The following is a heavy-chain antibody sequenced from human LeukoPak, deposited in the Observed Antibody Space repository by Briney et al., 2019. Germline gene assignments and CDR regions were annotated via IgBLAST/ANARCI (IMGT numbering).Heavy chain of an antibody. CDR1: GYTFTSNY. CDR2: ISPSGGST. Sequence: ASVKVSCKAFGYTFTSNYMHWVRQAPGQGPEWMGVISPSGGSTTYAQKFQGRVTITADESTSTAYMELSSLRSEDTAVYYCARSEDIVVVVAATDYYYYMDVWGKGTTVTVSS. CDR3: ARSEDIVVVVAATDYYYYMDV. D-gene: IGHD2-15*01. J-gene: IGHJ6*03. V-gene: IGHV1-46*01.